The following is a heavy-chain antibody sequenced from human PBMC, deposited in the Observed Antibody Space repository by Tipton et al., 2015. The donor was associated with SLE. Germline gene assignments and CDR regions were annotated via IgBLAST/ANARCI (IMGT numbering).Heavy chain of an antibody. V-gene: IGHV4-61*01. D-gene: IGHD3-10*01. CDR3: ARDRVLDGSGSYYTDYYYGMDV. CDR1: GGSVSSGSYY. J-gene: IGHJ6*02. CDR2: IYYSGST. Sequence: TLSLTCTVSGGSVSSGSYYWSWIRQPPGKGLEWIGYIYYSGSTNYNPSLKSRVTISVDTSKNQFSLKLSSVTAADTAVYYCARDRVLDGSGSYYTDYYYGMDVWGQGTTVTVSS.